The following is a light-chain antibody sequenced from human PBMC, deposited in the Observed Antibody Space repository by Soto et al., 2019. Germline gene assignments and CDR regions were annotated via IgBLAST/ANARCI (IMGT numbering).Light chain of an antibody. Sequence: EIVLTQSPGTLSLSPGERATLSCRASQSVSSSYLAWYQQKPGQAPRLLIYGASSRATGIPDRFSGSGSGTDFTLTISRLEPEDFAVYYCQQRSNFYTFGQGTKLEIK. CDR1: QSVSSSY. V-gene: IGKV3D-20*02. J-gene: IGKJ2*01. CDR2: GAS. CDR3: QQRSNFYT.